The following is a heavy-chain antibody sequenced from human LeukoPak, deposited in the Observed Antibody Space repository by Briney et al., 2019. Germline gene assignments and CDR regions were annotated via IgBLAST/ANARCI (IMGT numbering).Heavy chain of an antibody. D-gene: IGHD3-10*01. CDR3: ASRGGGTIL. V-gene: IGHV4-31*03. CDR1: GGSINSGGYY. CDR2: IYYSGSA. J-gene: IGHJ4*02. Sequence: SQTLSLTCTVSGGSINSGGYYWNWIRQHPGKGLEWIGYIYYSGSAYYNPSLKSRLTISIDTSKNQFSLKLSSVTAADTAIYYCASRGGGTILWGQGTLVTVSS.